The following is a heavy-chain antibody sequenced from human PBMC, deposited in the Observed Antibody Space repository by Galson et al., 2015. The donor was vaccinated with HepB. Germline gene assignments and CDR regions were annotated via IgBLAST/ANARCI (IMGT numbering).Heavy chain of an antibody. V-gene: IGHV1-69*04. CDR3: ARDQTSRGYSGYDSGADFGY. J-gene: IGHJ4*02. Sequence: SVKVSCKASGGTFSSYAISWVRQAPGQGLEWMGRIIPILGIANYAQKFQGRVTITADKSTSTAYMELSSLRSEDTAVYYCARDQTSRGYSGYDSGADFGYWGQGTLVTVSS. CDR1: GGTFSSYA. D-gene: IGHD5-12*01. CDR2: IIPILGIA.